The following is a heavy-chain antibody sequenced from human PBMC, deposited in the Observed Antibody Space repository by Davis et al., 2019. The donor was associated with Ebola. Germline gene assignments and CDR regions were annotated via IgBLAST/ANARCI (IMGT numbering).Heavy chain of an antibody. CDR1: GFTFNNYA. D-gene: IGHD2-2*01. J-gene: IGHJ4*02. V-gene: IGHV3-74*01. Sequence: PGGSLRLSCAASGFTFNNYAMDWVRRAPGKGLVWVSRINTDGSFTDYADSVKGRFTISRDNARNTVSLQMNSLRAEDTALYYCARSSYQPDWWGQGTLVTVSS. CDR2: INTDGSFT. CDR3: ARSSYQPDW.